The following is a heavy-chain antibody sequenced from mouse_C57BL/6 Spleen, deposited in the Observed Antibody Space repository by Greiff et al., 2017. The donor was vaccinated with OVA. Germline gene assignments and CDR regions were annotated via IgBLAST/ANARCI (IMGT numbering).Heavy chain of an antibody. CDR3: ARWAVEETGFDY. D-gene: IGHD1-1*01. CDR2: INPGSGGT. CDR1: GYAFTNYL. Sequence: VQVVESGAELVRPGTSVMVSCKASGYAFTNYLIEWVKQRPGQGLEWIGVINPGSGGTNYNEKFKGKATLTADKSSSTAYMQLSSLTSEDSAVYFCARWAVEETGFDYWGQGTTLTVSS. V-gene: IGHV1-54*01. J-gene: IGHJ2*01.